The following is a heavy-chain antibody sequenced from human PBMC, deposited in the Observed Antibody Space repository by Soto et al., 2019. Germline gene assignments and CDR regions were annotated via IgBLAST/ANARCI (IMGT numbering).Heavy chain of an antibody. D-gene: IGHD1-1*01. CDR2: ISAYSGNA. Sequence: QAQLVQSGAEVKKSGASVKVSCKASGFSFTSYGFSWVRQAPGQGLELMGWISAYSGNAKYEEKIQDRVTMTTDTATSPVYMDVRRLRSDDTAVYYFARRGSGTVYEAFDIWVQGTMVTVSS. J-gene: IGHJ3*02. CDR3: ARRGSGTVYEAFDI. CDR1: GFSFTSYG. V-gene: IGHV1-18*04.